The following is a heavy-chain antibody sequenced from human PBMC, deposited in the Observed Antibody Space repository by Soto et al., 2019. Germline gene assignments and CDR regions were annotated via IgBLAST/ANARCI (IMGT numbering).Heavy chain of an antibody. CDR2: IIPIFGTA. D-gene: IGHD6-6*01. CDR3: ARAPLYSSSRGSDP. CDR1: GGIFSSYA. Sequence: GASVKVSCKASGGIFSSYAISWVRQAPGQGLEWMGGIIPIFGTANYAQKFQGRVTITADESTSTAYMELSSLRSEDTAVYYCARAPLYSSSRGSDPWGQGTLVTVSS. V-gene: IGHV1-69*13. J-gene: IGHJ5*02.